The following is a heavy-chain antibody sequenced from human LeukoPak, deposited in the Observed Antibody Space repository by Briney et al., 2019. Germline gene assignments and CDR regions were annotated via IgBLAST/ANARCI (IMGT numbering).Heavy chain of an antibody. Sequence: GASVKVSCKASGYTFTSYDINWVRQATGQGLEWMGWMNPNSGNTGYAQKFQGRVTMTRNTSISTAYMELSSLRSEGTAVYYCARGGRDSSGQSWFDPWGQGTLVTVSS. V-gene: IGHV1-8*01. J-gene: IGHJ5*02. CDR1: GYTFTSYD. CDR2: MNPNSGNT. D-gene: IGHD6-19*01. CDR3: ARGGRDSSGQSWFDP.